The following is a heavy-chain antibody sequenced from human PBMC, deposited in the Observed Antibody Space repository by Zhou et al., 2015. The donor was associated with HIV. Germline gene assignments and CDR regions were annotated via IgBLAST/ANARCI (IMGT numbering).Heavy chain of an antibody. J-gene: IGHJ6*01. V-gene: IGHV1-69*01. CDR2: VITRIGIL. CDR3: ARAIRPASHFYGLDV. D-gene: IGHD3-10*01. Sequence: QVYLVQSGAEVKNPGSSVKVSCKASGGSFDNFGISWVRLAPGQGLEWIGGVITRIGILRYAPKFQGRATITADESTSTVFMELSSLRSDDTAVYYCARAIRPASHFYGLDVWGQGTTVIVSS. CDR1: GGSFDNFG.